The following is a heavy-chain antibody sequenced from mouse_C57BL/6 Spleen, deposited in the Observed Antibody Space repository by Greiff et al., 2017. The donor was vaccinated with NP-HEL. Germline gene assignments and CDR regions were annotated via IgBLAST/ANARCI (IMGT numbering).Heavy chain of an antibody. V-gene: IGHV1-80*01. CDR3: ARDTTVVADYYAMDY. Sequence: VQLQESGAELVKPGASVKISCKASGYAFSSYWMNWVKQRPGKGLEWIGQIYPGDGDTNYNGKFKGKATLTADKSSSTAYMQLSSLTSEDSAVYFCARDTTVVADYYAMDYWGQGTSVTVSS. D-gene: IGHD1-1*01. CDR2: IYPGDGDT. CDR1: GYAFSSYW. J-gene: IGHJ4*01.